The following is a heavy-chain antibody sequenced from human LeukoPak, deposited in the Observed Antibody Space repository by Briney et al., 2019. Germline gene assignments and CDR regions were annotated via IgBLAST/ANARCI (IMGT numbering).Heavy chain of an antibody. CDR2: IKNDGSSA. V-gene: IGHV3-74*01. CDR1: GFTFSNYW. J-gene: IGHJ5*02. CDR3: AKSDWFDP. Sequence: GESLRLSCATSGFTFSNYWVRWLRQTPGKGLVWVSRIKNDGSSATYAESVKGRFTISRDNARNTLYLQMNSLTVDDTAVYYCAKSDWFDPWGRGILVTVSS.